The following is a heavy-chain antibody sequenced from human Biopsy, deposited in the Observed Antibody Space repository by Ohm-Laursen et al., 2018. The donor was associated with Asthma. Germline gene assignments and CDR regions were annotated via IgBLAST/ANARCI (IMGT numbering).Heavy chain of an antibody. CDR3: ARGGLHYYEYYGMDV. J-gene: IGHJ6*02. V-gene: IGHV3-30*04. CDR2: ISYDGRNT. Sequence: SLRLSCAASGFTFDNYTMHWVRQASGKGLEWVTIISYDGRNTYYADSVEGRFTISRDNSKNTLFLQMSSLRPEGTAVYYCARGGLHYYEYYGMDVWGQGTTVTVSS. CDR1: GFTFDNYT. D-gene: IGHD2-21*02.